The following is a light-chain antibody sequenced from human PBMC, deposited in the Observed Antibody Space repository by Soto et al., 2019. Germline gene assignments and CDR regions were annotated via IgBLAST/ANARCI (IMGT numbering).Light chain of an antibody. CDR1: NSDVGGSKY. CDR3: SSYTSSITLL. CDR2: EVS. Sequence: QSALTQPASVSGSPGQSITISCTGTNSDVGGSKYVSWYQQYPGKAPKLIMYEVSNRPSGVSTRFSGSKSGNTASLTISGLQAEDDADYYCSSYTSSITLLFGGGTKLTVL. J-gene: IGLJ2*01. V-gene: IGLV2-14*01.